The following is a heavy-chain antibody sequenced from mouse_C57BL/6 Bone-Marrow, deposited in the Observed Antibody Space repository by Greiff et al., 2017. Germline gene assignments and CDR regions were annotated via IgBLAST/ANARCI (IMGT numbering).Heavy chain of an antibody. D-gene: IGHD1-1*02. CDR2: IYPENGDT. CDR1: GFNIKDDY. J-gene: IGHJ4*01. Sequence: VQLQQSGAELVRPGASVKLSCTASGFNIKDDYMHWVKQRPEQGLEWIGWIYPENGDTEYASKFQGKATITADTSSNTAYLQLSCLTSEDTAVYYCSTRGDGSLWYAMDYWGQGTSVTVSS. CDR3: STRGDGSLWYAMDY. V-gene: IGHV14-4*01.